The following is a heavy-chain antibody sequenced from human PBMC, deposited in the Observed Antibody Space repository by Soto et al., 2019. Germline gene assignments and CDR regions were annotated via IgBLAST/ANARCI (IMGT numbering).Heavy chain of an antibody. J-gene: IGHJ4*02. CDR2: IWHDGKNK. CDR1: GFTFSNFG. CDR3: ARDPGQDEAMDY. V-gene: IGHV3-33*02. Sequence: QVQVVESGGGVVQPGRSLRLSCVASGFTFSNFGMHWVHQAPGKGLEWVAVIWHDGKNKYYADSAEGRFTVSRDNSKNTLCLQMDSLTAEDTAVYYCARDPGQDEAMDYWGQGTLVTVSS.